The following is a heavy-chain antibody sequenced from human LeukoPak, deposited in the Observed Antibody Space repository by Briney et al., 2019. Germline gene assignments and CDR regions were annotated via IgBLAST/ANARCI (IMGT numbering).Heavy chain of an antibody. D-gene: IGHD3-3*01. V-gene: IGHV4-4*09. CDR2: IYTSGST. CDR3: ARMDYDFWSGYSGGNNWFDP. J-gene: IGHJ5*02. CDR1: GGSISSYY. Sequence: SETLSLTCTVSGGSISSYYWSWIRQPPGKGLEWIGYIYTSGSTNYNPSLKSRVTISVDTSKNQFSLKLSSVTAADTAVYYCARMDYDFWSGYSGGNNWFDPWGQGTLVTVSS.